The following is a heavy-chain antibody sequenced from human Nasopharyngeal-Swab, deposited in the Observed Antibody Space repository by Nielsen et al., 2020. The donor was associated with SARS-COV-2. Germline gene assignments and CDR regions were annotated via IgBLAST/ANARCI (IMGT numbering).Heavy chain of an antibody. J-gene: IGHJ5*02. CDR1: GYTFTSYA. D-gene: IGHD6-13*01. CDR2: INAGNGNT. V-gene: IGHV1-3*01. CDR3: AREDSSSWYSLLNWFDP. Sequence: ASVKVSCKASGYTFTSYAMHWVRQAPGQRLEWMGWINAGNGNTKYSQKFQGRVTMTRDTSISTAYMELSRLRSDDTAVYYCAREDSSSWYSLLNWFDPWGQGTLVTVSS.